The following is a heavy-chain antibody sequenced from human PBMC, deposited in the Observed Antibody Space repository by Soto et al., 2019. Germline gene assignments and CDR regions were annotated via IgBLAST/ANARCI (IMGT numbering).Heavy chain of an antibody. CDR1: GFSLSDYA. Sequence: HPGGSLRLSCVASGFSLSDYAVNWVRQAPGKGLEWVSFISSDGRTIYYADSVEGRFTVSRDNARNSVSLQMDSLRDEDAAVYYCARIKLVEWFFINVDVYDMDVWGQGTPVTVSS. CDR2: ISSDGRTI. V-gene: IGHV3-48*02. J-gene: IGHJ6*02. D-gene: IGHD3-3*01. CDR3: ARIKLVEWFFINVDVYDMDV.